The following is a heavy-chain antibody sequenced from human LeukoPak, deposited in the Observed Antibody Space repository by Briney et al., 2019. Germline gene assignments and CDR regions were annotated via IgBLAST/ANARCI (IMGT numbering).Heavy chain of an antibody. CDR2: IDPNSGGT. CDR1: GYTFTGYY. CDR3: ARLSSHYGDYKVDP. D-gene: IGHD4-17*01. Sequence: ASVKVSCKASGYTFTGYYMHWVRQAPGQGLEWMGWIDPNSGGTNYAQKFQGRVTMTRDTSISTAYMELSRLRSEDTAVYYCARLSSHYGDYKVDPWGQGTLVTVSS. J-gene: IGHJ5*02. V-gene: IGHV1-2*02.